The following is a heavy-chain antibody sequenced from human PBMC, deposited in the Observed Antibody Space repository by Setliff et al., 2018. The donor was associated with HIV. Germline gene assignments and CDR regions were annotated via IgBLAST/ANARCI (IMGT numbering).Heavy chain of an antibody. V-gene: IGHV4-61*09. D-gene: IGHD2-15*01. J-gene: IGHJ4*02. CDR3: ARDDSCSGDTCYYY. CDR2: IYASDNSGST. Sequence: GLEWIGHIYASDNSGSTSYNPSLNSEVTITFDTSKNQFSLRLTSVAATDPAVYYCARDDSCSGDTCYYYWGQGALVTVSS.